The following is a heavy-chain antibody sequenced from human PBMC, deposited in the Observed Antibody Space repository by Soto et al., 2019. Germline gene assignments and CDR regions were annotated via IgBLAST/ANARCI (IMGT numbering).Heavy chain of an antibody. Sequence: EVQLLESGGGLVQPGGSVRLSCAASGFTFSSYAMSWVRQAPGKGLEWVSAISGSGGSTYYADSVKGRFTISRDNSKNTLYLQMNSLRAEDTAVYYCAKDNYYDSSGYWDYYYYGMDVWGQGTTVTVSS. CDR3: AKDNYYDSSGYWDYYYYGMDV. D-gene: IGHD3-22*01. J-gene: IGHJ6*02. V-gene: IGHV3-23*01. CDR1: GFTFSSYA. CDR2: ISGSGGST.